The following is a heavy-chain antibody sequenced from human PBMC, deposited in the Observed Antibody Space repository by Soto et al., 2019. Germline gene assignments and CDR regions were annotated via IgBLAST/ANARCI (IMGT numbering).Heavy chain of an antibody. CDR3: AAELGFGKLSVV. Sequence: QVQVVQSGVEVRRPGSSVKVSCKASGDTFKNCVISWVRQAPGQGLEWMGGIIPLFGTTDFAQRFQGRLTITTDASTTTAYMELSRLRSEDTATYCGAAELGFGKLSVVWGQGTTVIVSS. CDR2: IIPLFGTT. CDR1: GDTFKNCV. J-gene: IGHJ6*02. V-gene: IGHV1-69*01. D-gene: IGHD3-10*01.